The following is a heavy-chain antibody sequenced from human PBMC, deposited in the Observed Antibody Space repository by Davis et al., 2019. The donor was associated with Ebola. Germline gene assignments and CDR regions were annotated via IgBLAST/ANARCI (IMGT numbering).Heavy chain of an antibody. D-gene: IGHD6-19*01. CDR2: VFHSGST. J-gene: IGHJ5*02. Sequence: PSETLSLTCAVSGGSISSPNWWSWVRQSPEKGLEWIGEVFHSGSTNYNPSLKSRATISVDNSKNQFSLRLTSVTAADTAIYYCARDLGWLVHGYFDPWGQGILVTVSS. V-gene: IGHV4-4*02. CDR1: GGSISSPNW. CDR3: ARDLGWLVHGYFDP.